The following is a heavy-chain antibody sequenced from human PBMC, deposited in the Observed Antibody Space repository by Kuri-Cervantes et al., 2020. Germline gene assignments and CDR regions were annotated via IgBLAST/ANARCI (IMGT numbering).Heavy chain of an antibody. CDR1: GGTFSSYA. D-gene: IGHD6-19*01. CDR2: IITIFGTA. Sequence: SVKVSCKASGGTFSSYAISWVRQAPGQGLEWMGGIITIFGTANYAQKFQGRVTITADKSTSTAYMELSSLRSEDTAVYYCARGGYFSSGWPYYYYYYMDVWGKGTTVTVSS. V-gene: IGHV1-69*06. CDR3: ARGGYFSSGWPYYYYYYMDV. J-gene: IGHJ6*03.